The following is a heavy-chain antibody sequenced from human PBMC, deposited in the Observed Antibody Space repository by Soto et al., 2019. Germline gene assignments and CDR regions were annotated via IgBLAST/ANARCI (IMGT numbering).Heavy chain of an antibody. J-gene: IGHJ6*02. D-gene: IGHD2-15*01. CDR2: ISSSSSYI. Sequence: EVQLVESGGGLVKPGGSLRLSCAASGFTFSSYSMNWVRQAPGKGLEWVSSISSSSSYIYYADSVKGRFTISRDNAKNSLYLQMNSLRAEDTAVYYCARDGFFRVVVAATHYYYYYGMDVWGQGTTVTVSS. V-gene: IGHV3-21*01. CDR3: ARDGFFRVVVAATHYYYYYGMDV. CDR1: GFTFSSYS.